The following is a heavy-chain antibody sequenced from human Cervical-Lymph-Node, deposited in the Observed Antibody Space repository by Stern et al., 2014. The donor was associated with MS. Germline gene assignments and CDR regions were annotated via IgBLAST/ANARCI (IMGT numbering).Heavy chain of an antibody. CDR2: ISESGGNTI. Sequence: VQLVESGGDLVKPGGSLRLSCGVSGFTFSDYYMAWVRQAPGKGLEWISYISESGGNTIYYADSVKGRFTISRDNAKNSLYLQMNSLRAEDTAVYYCASGISSTLYYWGQGTLVTVSS. J-gene: IGHJ4*02. CDR3: ASGISSTLYY. D-gene: IGHD2/OR15-2a*01. V-gene: IGHV3-11*01. CDR1: GFTFSDYY.